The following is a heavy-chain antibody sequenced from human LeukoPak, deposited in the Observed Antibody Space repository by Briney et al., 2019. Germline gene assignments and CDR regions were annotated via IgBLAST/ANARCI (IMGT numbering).Heavy chain of an antibody. J-gene: IGHJ6*03. Sequence: SETPSLTCTVSGGSISGYYWSWIGQPPGKGLEWIGYIYYSGSTNYNPSLKSRVTISVDTSKNQFSLKLSSVTAADTAVYYCARGVVVAAAMNPYYMDVWGKGTTVTVSS. D-gene: IGHD2-2*01. CDR2: IYYSGST. CDR1: GGSISGYY. V-gene: IGHV4-59*01. CDR3: ARGVVVAAAMNPYYMDV.